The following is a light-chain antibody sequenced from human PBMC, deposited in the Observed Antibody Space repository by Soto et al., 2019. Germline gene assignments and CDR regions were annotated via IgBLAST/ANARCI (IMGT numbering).Light chain of an antibody. CDR3: QQYGSSPPT. CDR1: QSVSSNY. CDR2: GAS. J-gene: IGKJ1*01. V-gene: IGKV3-20*01. Sequence: EIVLTQSPGTLSLYPGERATPSCRASQSVSSNYLAWYRRKPGQAPRLLIYGASSRATGIPDRFSGSGSGTDFTLTITRLEPEDFAVYYCQQYGSSPPTFGPGPRVEIK.